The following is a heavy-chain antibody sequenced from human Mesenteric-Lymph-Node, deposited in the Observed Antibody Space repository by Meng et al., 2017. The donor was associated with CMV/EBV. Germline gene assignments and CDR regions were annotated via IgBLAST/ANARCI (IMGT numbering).Heavy chain of an antibody. J-gene: IGHJ5*02. CDR1: GGTFSSYT. CDR3: AGGIAAAGSRWFDP. Sequence: QVQLVQSRAGGKMPGYWVKVSCEPCGGTFSSYTISWVRQAPGQGLEWMGRIIPILGIANYAQKFQGRVTITADKSTSTAYMELSSLRSEDTAVYYCAGGIAAAGSRWFDPWGQGTLVTVSS. D-gene: IGHD6-13*01. CDR2: IIPILGIA. V-gene: IGHV1-69*02.